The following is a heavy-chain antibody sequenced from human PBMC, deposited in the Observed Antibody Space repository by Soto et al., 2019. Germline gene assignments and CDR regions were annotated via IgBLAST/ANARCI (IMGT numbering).Heavy chain of an antibody. D-gene: IGHD1-26*01. CDR1: GFTFSSYS. J-gene: IGHJ4*02. Sequence: EVQLVESGGGLVQWGGSLRLSCAASGFTFSSYSGNWVRQAPGKGLEWVSYISSGSKTIYYADSVKGRFTVSRDNAKNSQYLQMNSLRDEDTVVYYCAREDILGARSFDYWGQGTLVTVSS. V-gene: IGHV3-48*02. CDR3: AREDILGARSFDY. CDR2: ISSGSKTI.